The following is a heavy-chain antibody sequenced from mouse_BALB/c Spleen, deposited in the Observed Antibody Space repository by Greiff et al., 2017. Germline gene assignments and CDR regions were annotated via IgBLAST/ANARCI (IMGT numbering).Heavy chain of an antibody. D-gene: IGHD2-3*01. V-gene: IGHV1S81*02. Sequence: VQLQQPGAELVKPGASVKLSCKASGYTFTSYWMHWVKQRPGQGLEWIGWINPSNGRTNYNEKFKSKATLTVDKSSSTAYMQLSSLTSEDSAVYDVANSNYDGYDWFAYWGQGTTLTVSA. CDR1: GYTFTSYW. CDR3: ANSNYDGYDWFAY. J-gene: IGHJ3*01. CDR2: INPSNGRT.